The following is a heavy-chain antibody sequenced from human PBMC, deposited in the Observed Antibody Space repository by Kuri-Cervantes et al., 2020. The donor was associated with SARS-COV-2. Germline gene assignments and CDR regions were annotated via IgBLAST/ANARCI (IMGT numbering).Heavy chain of an antibody. J-gene: IGHJ3*02. Sequence: SETLSLTCAVYGGSFSGYYWSWIRKPPGKGLEWIGEINHSGSTNYNPSLKSRVTISVDTSKNQFSLKLSSVTAADTAVYYCARRVDIVVVPAAIVYAFDIWGQGTMVTVSS. D-gene: IGHD2-2*02. CDR2: INHSGST. CDR1: GGSFSGYY. CDR3: ARRVDIVVVPAAIVYAFDI. V-gene: IGHV4-34*01.